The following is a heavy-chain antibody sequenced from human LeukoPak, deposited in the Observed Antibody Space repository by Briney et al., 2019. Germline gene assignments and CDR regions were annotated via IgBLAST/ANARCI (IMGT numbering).Heavy chain of an antibody. V-gene: IGHV4-39*01. J-gene: IGHJ5*02. CDR2: IYYSGST. CDR1: GGSNSSSSYY. Sequence: SETLSLTCTVSGGSNSSSSYYWGWIRQPPGKGLEWIGSIYYSGSTYYNPSLKSRVTISVDTSKNQFSLKLSSVTAADTAVYYCARVIAARPMGWFDPWGQGTLVTVSS. D-gene: IGHD6-6*01. CDR3: ARVIAARPMGWFDP.